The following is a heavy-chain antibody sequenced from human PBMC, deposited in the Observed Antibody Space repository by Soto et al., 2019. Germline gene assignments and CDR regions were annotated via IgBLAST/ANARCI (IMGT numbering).Heavy chain of an antibody. J-gene: IGHJ4*02. V-gene: IGHV4-59*01. CDR3: ATSPLGDTAMVL. D-gene: IGHD5-18*01. CDR1: GDSISSYY. Sequence: PSETLSLTCIVSGDSISSYYWSWVRQPPGKGLEWIGYIYYSGSTNYNPSLKSRVTISVDTSKNQFSLKLNSVTAADTAVYYCATSPLGDTAMVLWGQGTLVTVSS. CDR2: IYYSGST.